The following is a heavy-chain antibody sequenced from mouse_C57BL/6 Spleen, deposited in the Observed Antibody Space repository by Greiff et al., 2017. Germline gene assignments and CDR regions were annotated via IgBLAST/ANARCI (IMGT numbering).Heavy chain of an antibody. J-gene: IGHJ4*01. CDR1: GFTFSDYG. CDR3: ARRDGSPYAMDY. V-gene: IGHV5-17*01. Sequence: DVMLVESGGGLVKPGGSLKLSCAASGFTFSDYGMHWVRQAPEKGLEWVAYISSGSSTIYYADTVKGRFTISRDNAKNTLFLQMTSLRSEDTAMYYCARRDGSPYAMDYWGQGTSVTVSS. D-gene: IGHD2-3*01. CDR2: ISSGSSTI.